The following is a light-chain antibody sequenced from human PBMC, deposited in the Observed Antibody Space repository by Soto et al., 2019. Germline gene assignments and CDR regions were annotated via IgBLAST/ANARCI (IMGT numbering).Light chain of an antibody. J-gene: IGKJ1*01. Sequence: DIVLTQSPGTLSLSPGERATPSCRASQSVSTSYFAWYQQKPGQAPRLLIYATFTRATGIPDRFSGSGSGTDFTLTINRLEPEDFAVYYCQQYGSSRRTFGQGTKVDIK. CDR1: QSVSTSY. V-gene: IGKV3-20*01. CDR2: ATF. CDR3: QQYGSSRRT.